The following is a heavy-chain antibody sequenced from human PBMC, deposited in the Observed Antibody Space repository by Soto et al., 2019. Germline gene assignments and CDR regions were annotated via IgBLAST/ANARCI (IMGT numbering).Heavy chain of an antibody. CDR2: ISYDGSNK. V-gene: IGHV3-30*18. CDR3: AKDAIFGVVPNWFDP. J-gene: IGHJ5*02. D-gene: IGHD3-3*01. CDR1: GFTFSSYG. Sequence: GGSLRLSCAASGFTFSSYGMHWVRQAPGKGLEWVAVISYDGSNKYYADSVKGRFTISRDNSKNTLYLQMNSLRAEDTAVYYCAKDAIFGVVPNWFDPWGQGTLVTVSS.